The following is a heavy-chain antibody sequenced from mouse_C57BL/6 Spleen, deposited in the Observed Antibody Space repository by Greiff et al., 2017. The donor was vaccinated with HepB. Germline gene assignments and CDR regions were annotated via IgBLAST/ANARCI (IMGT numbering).Heavy chain of an antibody. CDR3: SRSYYYGSNLWFAY. V-gene: IGHV5-9*01. D-gene: IGHD1-1*01. Sequence: EVKLMESGGGLVKPGGSLKLSCAASGFTFSSYTMSWVRQTPEKRLEWVATISGGGGNTYYPDSVKGRFTISRDNAKNTLYLQMSSLRSEDTALYYCSRSYYYGSNLWFAYWGQGTLVTVSA. J-gene: IGHJ3*01. CDR1: GFTFSSYT. CDR2: ISGGGGNT.